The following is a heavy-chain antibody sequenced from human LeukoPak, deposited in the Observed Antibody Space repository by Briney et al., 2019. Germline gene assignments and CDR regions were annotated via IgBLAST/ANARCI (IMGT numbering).Heavy chain of an antibody. Sequence: PSETLSLTCAVYGGSFSGYYWSWIRQPPGKGLEWIGEINHSVSTNYNPSLKSRVTISVDTSKNQFSLKLSSVTAADTAVYYCARERVEGYDILTGYYTWYYYYMDVWGKGTTVTISS. J-gene: IGHJ6*03. CDR3: ARERVEGYDILTGYYTWYYYYMDV. CDR2: INHSVST. V-gene: IGHV4-34*01. D-gene: IGHD3-9*01. CDR1: GGSFSGYY.